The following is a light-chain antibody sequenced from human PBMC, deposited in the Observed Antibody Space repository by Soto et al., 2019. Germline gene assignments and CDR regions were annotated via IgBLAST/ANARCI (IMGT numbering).Light chain of an antibody. Sequence: MTQSPSTLSASVGDRVSITCRASQSISSNFAWYQQKPGQAPRLLIFGASTRATGIPARFSGSGSGTEFILTVSRLQSEDFAVYYCQQYNEWPFTFGPGTKVDI. CDR3: QQYNEWPFT. J-gene: IGKJ3*01. V-gene: IGKV3-15*01. CDR2: GAS. CDR1: QSISSN.